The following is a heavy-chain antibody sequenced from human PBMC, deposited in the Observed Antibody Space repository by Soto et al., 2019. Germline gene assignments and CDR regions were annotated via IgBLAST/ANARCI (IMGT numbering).Heavy chain of an antibody. CDR2: ISYDGSNK. Sequence: GGSLRLSCAASGFTFSSYAMHWVRQAPGKGLEWVAVISYDGSNKYYADSVKGRFTISRDNSKNTLYLQMNSLRAEDTAVYYCAREACSGGSCYPAFDYWGQGTLVTVSS. V-gene: IGHV3-30-3*01. J-gene: IGHJ4*02. D-gene: IGHD2-15*01. CDR1: GFTFSSYA. CDR3: AREACSGGSCYPAFDY.